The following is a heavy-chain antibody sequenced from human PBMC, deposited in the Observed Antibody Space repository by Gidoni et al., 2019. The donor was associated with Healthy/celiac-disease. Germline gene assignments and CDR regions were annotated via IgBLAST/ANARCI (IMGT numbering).Heavy chain of an antibody. D-gene: IGHD6-13*01. CDR2: IYSGGST. CDR1: GFTVSSNY. V-gene: IGHV3-53*01. Sequence: EVQLVESGGGLIQPGGSLRLSCAASGFTVSSNYMSWVRQAPGKGLEWVSVIYSGGSTYYADSVKGRFTISRDNSKNTLYLQMNSLRAEDTAVYYCARERTAAAGRENSTDYWGQGTLVTVSS. J-gene: IGHJ4*02. CDR3: ARERTAAAGRENSTDY.